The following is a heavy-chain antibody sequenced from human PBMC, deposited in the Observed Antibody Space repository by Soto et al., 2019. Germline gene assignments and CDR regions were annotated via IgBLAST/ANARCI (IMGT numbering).Heavy chain of an antibody. Sequence: ASVKVSCKASGYTFTGYYMHWVRQAPGQGLEWMGWINPNSGGTNYAQKFQGWVTMTRDTSISTAYMELSRLRSDDTAVYYCARDRKYSGSYLGWFDPWGQGTLVTVSS. V-gene: IGHV1-2*04. CDR2: INPNSGGT. CDR3: ARDRKYSGSYLGWFDP. J-gene: IGHJ5*02. D-gene: IGHD1-26*01. CDR1: GYTFTGYY.